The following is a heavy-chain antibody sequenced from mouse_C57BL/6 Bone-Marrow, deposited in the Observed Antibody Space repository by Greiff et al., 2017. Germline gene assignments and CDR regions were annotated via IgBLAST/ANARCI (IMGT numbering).Heavy chain of an antibody. V-gene: IGHV7-3*01. J-gene: IGHJ2*01. D-gene: IGHD2-2*01. CDR2: IRNKANGYTT. CDR3: ARWGLRRYYFDY. CDR1: GFTFTDYY. Sequence: DVQLVESGGGLVQPGGSLSLSCAASGFTFTDYYMSWVRQPPGKALEWLGFIRNKANGYTTEYSASVKGRFTISRDNSQSILYLQMNALRAEDSATYYCARWGLRRYYFDYWGQGTTLTVSS.